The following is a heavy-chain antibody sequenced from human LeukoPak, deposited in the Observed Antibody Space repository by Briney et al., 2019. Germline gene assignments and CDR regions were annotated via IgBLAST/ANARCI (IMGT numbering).Heavy chain of an antibody. J-gene: IGHJ5*02. CDR1: GGSISSGDYY. CDR3: ARPYYYESRIDP. D-gene: IGHD3-22*01. CDR2: MYYSGST. Sequence: SETLSLTCTVSGGSISSGDYYWSWIRQPPGKGLEWIAYMYYSGSTYYNPSLKSRVTMSADTSKNQLSLKLSSVTAADTVVYYCARPYYYESRIDPWGQGTLVTVSS. V-gene: IGHV4-30-4*01.